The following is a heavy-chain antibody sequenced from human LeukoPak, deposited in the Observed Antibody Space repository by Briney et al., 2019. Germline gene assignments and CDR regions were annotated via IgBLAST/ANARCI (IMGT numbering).Heavy chain of an antibody. Sequence: GGSLRLSCAASGFTFSSYGMHWVRQAPGKGLEWVAFIRYDGSNKYYADSVKGRFTISRDNSKNTLYLQMNSLRAEDTAVYYCAKAPGRYCSSTSCSTDYWGQGTLVTVSS. CDR1: GFTFSSYG. J-gene: IGHJ4*02. D-gene: IGHD2-2*01. CDR3: AKAPGRYCSSTSCSTDY. CDR2: IRYDGSNK. V-gene: IGHV3-30*02.